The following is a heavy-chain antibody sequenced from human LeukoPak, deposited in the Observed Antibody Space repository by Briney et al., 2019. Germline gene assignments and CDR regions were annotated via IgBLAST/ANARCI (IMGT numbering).Heavy chain of an antibody. V-gene: IGHV2-70*01. CDR1: GFSLSTSGMC. J-gene: IGHJ4*02. CDR3: ARGAVAGGSFDY. D-gene: IGHD6-19*01. CDR2: IDWDDDK. Sequence: SGPALVKHTQTLTLTCTFSGFSLSTSGMCVSWIRQPPGKALEWLALIDWDDDKYYSTSLKTRLTISKDTSKNQVVLTMTNMDPVDTATYYCARGAVAGGSFDYWGQGTLVTVSS.